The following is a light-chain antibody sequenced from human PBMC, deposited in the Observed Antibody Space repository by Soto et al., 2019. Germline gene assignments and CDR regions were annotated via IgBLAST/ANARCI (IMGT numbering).Light chain of an antibody. Sequence: QAVVTQEPSLTVSPGGTVTLTCASSTGAVTSGYYPNWFQQKPGQAPRALIYSISNKHSWTPARFSGSLLGGKAALTLSGVQPEDEAEYYCLLYYGGSWVFGAGTKLTVL. V-gene: IGLV7-43*01. CDR1: TGAVTSGYY. CDR2: SIS. J-gene: IGLJ3*02. CDR3: LLYYGGSWV.